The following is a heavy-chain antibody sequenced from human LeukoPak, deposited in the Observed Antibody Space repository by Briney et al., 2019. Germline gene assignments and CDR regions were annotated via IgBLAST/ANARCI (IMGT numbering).Heavy chain of an antibody. CDR3: ARDWSYYGSGSPYYYMDV. CDR1: GYTFTGYY. CDR2: INPNSGGT. V-gene: IGHV1-2*02. Sequence: ASVKVSCKASGYTFTGYYMHWVRQAPGQGLEWMGWINPNSGGTNYAQKFRGRVTMTRDTSISTAYMELSRLRSDDTAVYYCARDWSYYGSGSPYYYMDVWGKGTTVTVSS. J-gene: IGHJ6*03. D-gene: IGHD3-10*01.